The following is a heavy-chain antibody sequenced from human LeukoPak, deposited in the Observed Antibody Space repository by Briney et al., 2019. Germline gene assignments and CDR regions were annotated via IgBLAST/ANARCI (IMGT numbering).Heavy chain of an antibody. J-gene: IGHJ4*02. CDR1: GYTFTSYY. CDR3: ARDGKTAAGNNFDY. D-gene: IGHD2-2*01. Sequence: ASVKVSCKASGYTFTSYYIHWVRQAPGQGLEWMGIINPSGGITTYAQKFHRRVTMTRDKSTSTVSMELRRLTSEDTAVYYCARDGKTAAGNNFDYWGQGTLVTVSS. V-gene: IGHV1-46*01. CDR2: INPSGGIT.